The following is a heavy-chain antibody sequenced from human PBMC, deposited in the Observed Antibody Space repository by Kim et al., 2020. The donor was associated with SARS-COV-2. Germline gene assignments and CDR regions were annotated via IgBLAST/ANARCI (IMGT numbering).Heavy chain of an antibody. J-gene: IGHJ4*02. CDR3: ARLAQIAAAGTGYFDY. Sequence: SLKSRVTISVDTSKNQFSLKLSSVTAADTAVYYCARLAQIAAAGTGYFDYWGQGTLVTVSS. D-gene: IGHD6-13*01. V-gene: IGHV4-39*01.